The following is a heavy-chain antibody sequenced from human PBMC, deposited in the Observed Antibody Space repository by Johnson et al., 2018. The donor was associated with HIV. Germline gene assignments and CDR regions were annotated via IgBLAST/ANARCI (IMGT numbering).Heavy chain of an antibody. Sequence: MQLVESGGGLVQPGGSLRLSCAASGFTVSSNYMSWVRQAPGMGLQWVAGIYNDGGTQYADSVVGRFAISRDNSKNTLYLQMNSLRAEDTAVYYCARDRMRGATKDAFDIWGQGTMVTVSS. J-gene: IGHJ3*02. CDR2: IYNDGGT. CDR3: ARDRMRGATKDAFDI. D-gene: IGHD1-26*01. CDR1: GFTVSSNY. V-gene: IGHV3-66*02.